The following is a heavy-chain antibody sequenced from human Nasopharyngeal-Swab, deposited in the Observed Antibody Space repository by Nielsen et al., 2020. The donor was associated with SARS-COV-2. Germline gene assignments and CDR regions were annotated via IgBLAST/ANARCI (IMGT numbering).Heavy chain of an antibody. J-gene: IGHJ4*02. Sequence: GGSLRLSCAASGFTFSSYSMNWVRQALGKGLEWVSYISSSSSTIYYADSVKGRFTISRDNAKNSLYLQMNSLRAEDTAVYYCARVGPGVVVVASIDYWGQGTLVTVSS. CDR1: GFTFSSYS. CDR2: ISSSSSTI. CDR3: ARVGPGVVVVASIDY. D-gene: IGHD2-15*01. V-gene: IGHV3-48*01.